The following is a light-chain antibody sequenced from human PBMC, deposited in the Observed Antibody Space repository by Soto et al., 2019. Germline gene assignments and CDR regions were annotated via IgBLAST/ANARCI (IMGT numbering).Light chain of an antibody. CDR2: AAS. V-gene: IGKV1-27*01. CDR1: QGISNY. Sequence: DIQMTQSPSSLSASVGDRVTITCRASQGISNYLAWYQQKPGKVPKVLIYAASTLQSGVLSRFSGSGSGTDFTLTISSLQTEDVATYYCQEYYSPPRTFGQGTKLEIK. J-gene: IGKJ1*01. CDR3: QEYYSPPRT.